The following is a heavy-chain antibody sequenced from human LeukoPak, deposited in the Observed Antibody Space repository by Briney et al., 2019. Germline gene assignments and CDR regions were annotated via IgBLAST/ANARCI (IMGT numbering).Heavy chain of an antibody. D-gene: IGHD3-16*02. CDR3: AKSLVLRKSRGY. CDR2: IWYDGSNI. J-gene: IGHJ4*02. Sequence: GGSLRLSCAASGISFSSHGMHWVRQAPGKGLEWVAVIWYDGSNIYYADSVKGRFTISRDNSKNTLYLQMNSLRAEDTAVYYCAKSLVLRKSRGYWGQGTLVTVSS. V-gene: IGHV3-33*03. CDR1: GISFSSHG.